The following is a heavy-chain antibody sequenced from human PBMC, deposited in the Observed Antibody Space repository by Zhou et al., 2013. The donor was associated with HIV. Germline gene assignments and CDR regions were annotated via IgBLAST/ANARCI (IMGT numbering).Heavy chain of an antibody. Sequence: QVQLVQSGAEVKKPGSSVKVSCKASGGTFSSYAISWVRQAPGQGLEWMGRIIPILGIANYAQKFQGRVTITADKSTSTAYMELSSLRSEDTAVYYCARDNYDFWSGPHLDPWGQGTLVTVSS. CDR3: ARDNYDFWSGPHLDP. CDR1: GGTFSSYA. D-gene: IGHD3-3*01. CDR2: IIPILGIA. V-gene: IGHV1-69*04. J-gene: IGHJ5*02.